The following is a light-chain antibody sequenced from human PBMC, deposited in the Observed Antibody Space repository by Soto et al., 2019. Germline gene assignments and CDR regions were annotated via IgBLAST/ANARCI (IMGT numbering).Light chain of an antibody. CDR3: QSYDSSLSARV. Sequence: QSVLTQPPSVSGAPGQRVTISCTGSSSNIGAGYDVHWYQQLPGTAPKLLIYGXXNRPXXXPXRFSXXXXXXXASXAXXXXQAEDEADYYCQSYDSSLSARVFGGGTKLTVL. CDR1: SSNIGAGYD. J-gene: IGLJ3*02. CDR2: GXX. V-gene: IGLV1-40*01.